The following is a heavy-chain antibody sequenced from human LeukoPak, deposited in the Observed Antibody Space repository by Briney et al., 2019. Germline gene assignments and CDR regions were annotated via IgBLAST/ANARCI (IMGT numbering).Heavy chain of an antibody. CDR1: GGSISSGSYY. CDR3: AGGVVPAATYYYYYYMDV. Sequence: SQTLSLTCTVSGGSISSGSYYWRWIRQPAGKGLEWIGRIYTSGSTNYNPSLKSRVTMSVDTSKNQFSLKLSSVTAADTAVYYCAGGVVPAATYYYYYYMDVWGKGTTVTVSS. D-gene: IGHD2-2*01. V-gene: IGHV4-61*02. J-gene: IGHJ6*03. CDR2: IYTSGST.